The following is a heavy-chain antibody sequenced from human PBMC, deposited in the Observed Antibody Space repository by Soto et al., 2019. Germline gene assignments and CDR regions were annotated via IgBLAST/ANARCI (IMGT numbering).Heavy chain of an antibody. CDR3: AKQAGYSSDPFDY. D-gene: IGHD6-19*01. CDR1: GFTFSYYA. V-gene: IGHV3-23*01. J-gene: IGHJ4*02. Sequence: EVQLLESGGGLVQPGGSLRLSCAASGFTFSYYAMSWVRQTPGTGLEWVSGISGGGGITYYAASVKGRFTISRDNSKNTLYLQINSLRAEDTAVYYCAKQAGYSSDPFDYWGQGTLVTVSS. CDR2: ISGGGGIT.